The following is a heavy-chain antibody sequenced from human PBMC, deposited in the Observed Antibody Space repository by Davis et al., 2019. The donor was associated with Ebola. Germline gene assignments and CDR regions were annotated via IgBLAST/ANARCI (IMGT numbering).Heavy chain of an antibody. J-gene: IGHJ4*02. D-gene: IGHD5-24*01. CDR1: GYSFTSYW. Sequence: GESLKISCKGSGYSFTSYWIGWVRQMPGKGLEWMGIIYPRDSDTRYSPSFQGQVTISADKSISTAYLQWSSLKASDTAIYYCARGTNGYNPGGYFDSWGQGTLVTVSS. V-gene: IGHV5-51*01. CDR2: IYPRDSDT. CDR3: ARGTNGYNPGGYFDS.